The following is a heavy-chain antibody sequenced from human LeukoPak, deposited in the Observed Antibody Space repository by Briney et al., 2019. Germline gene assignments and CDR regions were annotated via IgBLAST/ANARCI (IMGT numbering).Heavy chain of an antibody. J-gene: IGHJ4*02. D-gene: IGHD3-16*01. CDR1: GFTFRNYE. V-gene: IGHV3-48*03. Sequence: SGGSLRLSCAVSGFTFRNYEMNWFRQAPGKGLEWVSYISNSGHSIKYADSVKGRFTVSKDNAKDSLHLQMNSLTADDTAVYFCATGNYGTQPHYWGQGTLVTVSS. CDR3: ATGNYGTQPHY. CDR2: ISNSGHSI.